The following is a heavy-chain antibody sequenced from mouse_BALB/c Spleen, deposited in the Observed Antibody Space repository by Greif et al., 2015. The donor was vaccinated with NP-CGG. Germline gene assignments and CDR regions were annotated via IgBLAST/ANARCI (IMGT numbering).Heavy chain of an antibody. Sequence: VQLQQSGPSLVKPSQTLSLTCSVTGDSITSGYWNWIRKFPGNKLEYMGYISYSGSTYYNPSLKSRISITRDTSKNXYYLQLNSVTTEDTATYYCARYYHGSSYYFDYWGQGTTLTVSS. CDR3: ARYYHGSSYYFDY. D-gene: IGHD1-1*01. CDR2: ISYSGST. V-gene: IGHV3-8*02. CDR1: GDSITSGY. J-gene: IGHJ2*01.